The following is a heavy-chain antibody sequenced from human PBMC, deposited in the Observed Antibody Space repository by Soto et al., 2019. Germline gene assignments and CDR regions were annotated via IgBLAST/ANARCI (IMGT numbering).Heavy chain of an antibody. CDR2: INSDGSST. Sequence: GGSLRLSCAASGFTFSSYWMHWVRQAPGKGLVWVSRINSDGSSTSYADSVKGRFTISRDNAKNTLYLQMNSLRAEDTAVYYCARASYDFWSGPPHYFDYWGQGTLVTVSS. J-gene: IGHJ4*02. V-gene: IGHV3-74*01. D-gene: IGHD3-3*01. CDR3: ARASYDFWSGPPHYFDY. CDR1: GFTFSSYW.